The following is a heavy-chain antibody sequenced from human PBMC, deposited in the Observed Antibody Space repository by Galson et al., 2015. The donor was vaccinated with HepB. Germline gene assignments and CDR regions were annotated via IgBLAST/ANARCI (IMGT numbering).Heavy chain of an antibody. Sequence: SVKVSCKASGYTFSHYAIHWERQAPGQSLEWMGWINVGNNNTKYSQKFQDRVTITRDTSARTAYMDLSSLRPEDTALYYCARSPTVTSASDYWGQGTLLIVSS. CDR3: ARSPTVTSASDY. CDR2: INVGNNNT. D-gene: IGHD4-17*01. J-gene: IGHJ4*02. CDR1: GYTFSHYA. V-gene: IGHV1-3*01.